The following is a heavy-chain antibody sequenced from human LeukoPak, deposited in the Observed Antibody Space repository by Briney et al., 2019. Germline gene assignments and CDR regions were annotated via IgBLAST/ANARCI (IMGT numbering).Heavy chain of an antibody. V-gene: IGHV4-34*01. CDR3: ARGQVGNYFDY. J-gene: IGHJ4*02. Sequence: PAEPLSLTCAVYGGPFSGYYWSWIRQPPGKGLEWIGEINHSGSTNYNPSLKSRVTISVDRSKNQFSLKLSSVTAADTAVYYCARGQVGNYFDYWGQGTLVTVSS. CDR2: INHSGST. D-gene: IGHD1-26*01. CDR1: GGPFSGYY.